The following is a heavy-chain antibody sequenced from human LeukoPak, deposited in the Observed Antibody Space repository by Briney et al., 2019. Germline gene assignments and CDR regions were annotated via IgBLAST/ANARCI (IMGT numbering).Heavy chain of an antibody. CDR1: GGSFSGYY. V-gene: IGHV4-34*01. D-gene: IGHD3-22*01. CDR2: INHSGST. CDR3: ARDHYYDSSGYYVNWYFDL. J-gene: IGHJ2*01. Sequence: SETLSLTCAVYGGSFSGYYWSWIRQPPGKGLEWIGEINHSGSTNYNPSLKSRVTISVDTSKNQFSLKLSSVTAADTAVYYCARDHYYDSSGYYVNWYFDLWGRGTLVTVSS.